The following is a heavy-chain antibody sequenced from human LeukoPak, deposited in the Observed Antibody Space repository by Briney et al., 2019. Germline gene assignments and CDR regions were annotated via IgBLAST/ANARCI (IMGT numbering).Heavy chain of an antibody. D-gene: IGHD6-19*01. CDR1: GFTFSSYW. V-gene: IGHV3-7*01. CDR2: IKQDGSEK. Sequence: PGGSLRLSCAASGFTFSSYWMSWVRQAPGKGLEWVANIKQDGSEKYYVDSVKGRFTISRDNAKNSLYLQMNSLRAEDTAVYYCARDRRYSSGWYDPYYYYYMDVWGKGTTVTISS. CDR3: ARDRRYSSGWYDPYYYYYMDV. J-gene: IGHJ6*03.